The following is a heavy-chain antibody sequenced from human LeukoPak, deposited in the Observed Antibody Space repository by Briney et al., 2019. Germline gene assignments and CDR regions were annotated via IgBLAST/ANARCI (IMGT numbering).Heavy chain of an antibody. Sequence: SETLSLTCAVYGGSFSGYYWSWIRQPPGKGLEWIGEINHSGSTNYNPSLKSRVTISVDTSKNQYSLKLSSVTAADTAVYYCARGPRFGTSYYFDYWGQGTLVTVSS. V-gene: IGHV4-34*01. CDR2: INHSGST. D-gene: IGHD3-10*02. CDR1: GGSFSGYY. CDR3: ARGPRFGTSYYFDY. J-gene: IGHJ4*02.